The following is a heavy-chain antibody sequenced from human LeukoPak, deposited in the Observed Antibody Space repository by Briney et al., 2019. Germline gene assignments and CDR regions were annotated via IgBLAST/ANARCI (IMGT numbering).Heavy chain of an antibody. CDR1: GFPVSSNY. CDR3: AKRSTNDAFDS. V-gene: IGHV3-53*05. J-gene: IGHJ3*02. Sequence: PGGSLRLSCAASGFPVSSNYMSWVRPGPGQGLGWVSVIYSGSSTYYADAVNGRFTISRDNSKNTLFLQIDNLRVDDTAVYYCAKRSTNDAFDSWGQGTMVTVSS. CDR2: IYSGSST. D-gene: IGHD1-26*01.